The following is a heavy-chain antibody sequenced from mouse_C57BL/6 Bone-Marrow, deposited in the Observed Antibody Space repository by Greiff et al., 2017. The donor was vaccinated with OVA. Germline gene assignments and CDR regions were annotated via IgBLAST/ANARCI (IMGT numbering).Heavy chain of an antibody. CDR2: IYPGSGST. V-gene: IGHV1-55*01. CDR1: GYTFTSYW. D-gene: IGHD1-1*01. J-gene: IGHJ2*01. CDR3: ARSGSSYEDYFDY. Sequence: VQLQQSGAELVKPGASVTMSCKASGYTFTSYWITWVKQRPGQGLAWIGDIYPGSGSTNYNEKFKSKATLTVDTSSSTAYMQLSSLTSEDSAVDYCARSGSSYEDYFDYWGQGTTLTVSS.